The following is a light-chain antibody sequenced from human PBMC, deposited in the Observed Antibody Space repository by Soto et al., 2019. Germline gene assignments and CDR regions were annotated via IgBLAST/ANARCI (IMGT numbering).Light chain of an antibody. CDR1: QSIISW. CDR2: DAS. J-gene: IGKJ1*01. V-gene: IGKV1-5*01. Sequence: VHMTQSLSTLSASLGDRVTITFRASQSIISWVAWYQQKQGKAPKLLIFDASSLESGVPSRFSGSGSGTEFTLTIKSLQPDDLATYSCQRYHDFCTFGQGTKVDI. CDR3: QRYHDFCT.